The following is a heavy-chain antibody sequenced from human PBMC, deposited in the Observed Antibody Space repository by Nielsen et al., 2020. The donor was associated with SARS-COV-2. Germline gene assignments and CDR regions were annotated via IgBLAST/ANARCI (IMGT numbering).Heavy chain of an antibody. CDR3: ARVNPTSGSWFDAFDI. CDR1: GFTFSDSS. D-gene: IGHD1-26*01. V-gene: IGHV3-73*01. Sequence: LSLTCAASGFTFSDSSMNWVRQASGKGLEWLGRIRSKANDYATEYPASVKGRFIISRDDSKNTAYLLMNSLKIDDTAVYYCARVNPTSGSWFDAFDIWGQGTLVTVSS. J-gene: IGHJ3*02. CDR2: IRSKANDYAT.